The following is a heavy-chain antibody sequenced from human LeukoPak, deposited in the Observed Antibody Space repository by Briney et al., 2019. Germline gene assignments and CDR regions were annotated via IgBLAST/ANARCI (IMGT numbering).Heavy chain of an antibody. J-gene: IGHJ2*01. Sequence: SETLSLTCTVSGDPINSGSYYWSWTRQPAGKGLEWIGRIYSSGNTKYNPSLKSRVTVSADTSKNQFSLKLNSVTAADTAMYYCVRSNSGYDFYWYFDLWGRGTLVTVSS. D-gene: IGHD5-12*01. CDR1: GDPINSGSYY. CDR3: VRSNSGYDFYWYFDL. V-gene: IGHV4-61*02. CDR2: IYSSGNT.